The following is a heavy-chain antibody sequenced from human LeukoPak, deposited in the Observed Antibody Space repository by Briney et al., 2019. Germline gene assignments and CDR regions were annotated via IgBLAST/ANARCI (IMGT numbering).Heavy chain of an antibody. CDR3: ARRGLSSAPRGPFDY. J-gene: IGHJ4*02. V-gene: IGHV4-39*07. Sequence: SETLSLTCTVSGSSISSSSYYWGWIRQPPGKGLEWIGSIYYSGSTNYNPSRKSGVTISVDTSKNQFSLKLSSVTAADTAVYYCARRGLSSAPRGPFDYWGQGTLVTVSS. CDR2: IYYSGST. CDR1: GSSISSSSYY. D-gene: IGHD6-6*01.